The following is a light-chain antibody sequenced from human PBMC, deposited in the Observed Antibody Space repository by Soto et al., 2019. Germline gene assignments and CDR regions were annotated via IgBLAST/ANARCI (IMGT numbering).Light chain of an antibody. CDR3: QTWVTGIHI. CDR1: SGHSNYA. Sequence: QLVLTQSPSASASLGASVKLTCTLSSGHSNYAIAWHQQQPEKGPRFLMKLNSDGSHSKGDAIPDRFSGSSSGAERYLTISTLQSEDEADYYCQTWVTGIHIFGGGTKVTVL. CDR2: LNSDGSH. J-gene: IGLJ2*01. V-gene: IGLV4-69*01.